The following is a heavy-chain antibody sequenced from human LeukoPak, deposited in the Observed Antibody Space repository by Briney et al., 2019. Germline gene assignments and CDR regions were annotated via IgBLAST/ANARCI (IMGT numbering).Heavy chain of an antibody. CDR3: ARGSNPSYYYGMDV. V-gene: IGHV4-34*01. CDR2: INHSGST. D-gene: IGHD1-14*01. CDR1: GGSISSYY. Sequence: SETLSLTCTVSGGSISSYYWSWIRQPPGKGLEWIGEINHSGSTNYNPSLKSRVTISVDTSKNQFSLKLSSVTAADTAVYYCARGSNPSYYYGMDVWGQGTTVTVSS. J-gene: IGHJ6*02.